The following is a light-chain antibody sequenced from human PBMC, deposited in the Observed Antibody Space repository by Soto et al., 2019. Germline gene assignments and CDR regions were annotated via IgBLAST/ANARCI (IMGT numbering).Light chain of an antibody. CDR3: SSSASKRTLI. V-gene: IGLV2-14*01. Sequence: QSALTQPASVSGSPGQSITISCAGTMRDVGAYNLVSWYQQHPGRAPQLIIFEVRNRPSGISFRFSGSKSGNTASLTISGLQAEDEADYYCSSSASKRTLIFGGGTKLTVL. J-gene: IGLJ2*01. CDR2: EVR. CDR1: MRDVGAYNL.